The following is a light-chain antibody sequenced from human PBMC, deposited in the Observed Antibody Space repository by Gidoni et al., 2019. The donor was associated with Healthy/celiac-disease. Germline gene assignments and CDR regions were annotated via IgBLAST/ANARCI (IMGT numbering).Light chain of an antibody. CDR1: QSVSSSY. V-gene: IGKV3-20*01. CDR3: QQYGSSPSYT. CDR2: GAS. J-gene: IGKJ2*01. Sequence: IFFTPSPSTLSLSPGERAPLSCRASQSVSSSYLAGYQQKPGQAPRLLIYGASSRATGIPDRFSGSGSGTDFTLTISRLEPEDFAVYYCQQYGSSPSYTFGQGTKLEIK.